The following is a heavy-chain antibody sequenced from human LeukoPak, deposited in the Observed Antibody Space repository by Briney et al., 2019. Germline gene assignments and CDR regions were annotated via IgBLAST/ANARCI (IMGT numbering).Heavy chain of an antibody. D-gene: IGHD3-10*01. V-gene: IGHV1-69*05. Sequence: SVKVSCKASGGTFSSYAISWVRQAPGQGLEWMGGIIPIFGTANYAQKFQGRVTITRNTSISTAYMELSSLRSEDTAVYYCARGITYYGSGSYPLWGQGTLVTVSS. CDR3: ARGITYYGSGSYPL. CDR1: GGTFSSYA. CDR2: IIPIFGTA. J-gene: IGHJ4*02.